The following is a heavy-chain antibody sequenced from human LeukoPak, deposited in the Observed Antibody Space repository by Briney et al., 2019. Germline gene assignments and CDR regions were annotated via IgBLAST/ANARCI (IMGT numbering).Heavy chain of an antibody. Sequence: GGSLRLSCAASGFTYRIYNMNWPREARGEGREWVSSISSSNSYIYYADSVKGRFTISRDNAKNSLYLQMNSLRAEDTAVYYCARLRYFDWLQTPPLDYWGQGTLVTVSS. CDR2: ISSSNSYI. CDR1: GFTYRIYN. D-gene: IGHD3-9*01. J-gene: IGHJ4*02. CDR3: ARLRYFDWLQTPPLDY. V-gene: IGHV3-21*01.